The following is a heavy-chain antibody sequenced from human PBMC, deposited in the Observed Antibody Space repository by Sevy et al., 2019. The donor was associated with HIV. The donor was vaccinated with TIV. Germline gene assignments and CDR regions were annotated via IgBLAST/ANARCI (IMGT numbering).Heavy chain of an antibody. V-gene: IGHV4-59*01. CDR3: ARTSPYFYYGMDV. J-gene: IGHJ6*02. Sequence: SETLSLTCTVSGDSISGYYWSWIRQPPGKGLEWIGYFYYSGSTNYNPYLKGQVSISVDTSKNQVSLKLSSVTAADTAVYFCARTSPYFYYGMDVWGQGTPVTVSS. CDR2: FYYSGST. CDR1: GDSISGYY. D-gene: IGHD4-17*01.